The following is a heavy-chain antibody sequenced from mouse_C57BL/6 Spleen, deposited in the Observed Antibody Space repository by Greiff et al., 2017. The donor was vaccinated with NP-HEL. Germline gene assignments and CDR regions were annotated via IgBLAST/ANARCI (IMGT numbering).Heavy chain of an antibody. CDR3: ARDLSTRRDYYAMDY. D-gene: IGHD2-1*01. V-gene: IGHV1-82*01. CDR2: IYPGDGDT. Sequence: QVQLQQSGPELVKPGASVKISCKASGYAFSSSWMNWVKQRPGKGLEWIGRIYPGDGDTNYNGKFKGKATLTADKSSSTAYMQLSSLTSEDSAVYFCARDLSTRRDYYAMDYWGQGTSVTVSS. CDR1: GYAFSSSW. J-gene: IGHJ4*01.